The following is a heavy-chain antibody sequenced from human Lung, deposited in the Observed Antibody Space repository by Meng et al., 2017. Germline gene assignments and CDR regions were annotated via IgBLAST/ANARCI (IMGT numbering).Heavy chain of an antibody. J-gene: IGHJ4*02. V-gene: IGHV1-3*01. D-gene: IGHD6-13*01. CDR3: ARSKSIAAAGGY. CDR1: GYTFTNDA. CDR2: INAGNGNT. Sequence: QVQPVQSGAEVKKSGAAVKVVCKASGYTFTNDAMQWVRQAPGQRPEGTGGINAGNGNTKYEQKFQGRVNNTRDKTERTDYMELSSLRSEDTAVYYCARSKSIAAAGGYWGQGTLVTVSS.